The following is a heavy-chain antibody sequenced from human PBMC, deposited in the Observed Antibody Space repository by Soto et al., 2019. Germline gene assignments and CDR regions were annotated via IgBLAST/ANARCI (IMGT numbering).Heavy chain of an antibody. V-gene: IGHV1-69*13. CDR2: IIPIFGTA. Sequence: SVKVSCKASGGTFSSYAISWVRQAPGQGLEWMGGIIPIFGTANYAQKFQGRVTITADESTSTAYMELSSLRSEDTAVYYCAKSHYSNYAPGYYFDYWGQGTLVTVSS. J-gene: IGHJ4*02. CDR3: AKSHYSNYAPGYYFDY. D-gene: IGHD4-4*01. CDR1: GGTFSSYA.